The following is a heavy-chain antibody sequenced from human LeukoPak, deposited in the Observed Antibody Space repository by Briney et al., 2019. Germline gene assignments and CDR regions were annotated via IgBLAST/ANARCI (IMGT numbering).Heavy chain of an antibody. CDR2: ISSNGGST. CDR1: GFTFSSYA. J-gene: IGHJ4*02. D-gene: IGHD6-6*01. Sequence: GGSLRLSCAASGFTFSSYAMHWVRQAPGKGLEYVSAISSNGGSTYYANSVKGRFTISKDNSKNTLYLQMGSLRAEDMAVYYCARGQLGPRSFDYWGQGTLVTVSS. CDR3: ARGQLGPRSFDY. V-gene: IGHV3-64*01.